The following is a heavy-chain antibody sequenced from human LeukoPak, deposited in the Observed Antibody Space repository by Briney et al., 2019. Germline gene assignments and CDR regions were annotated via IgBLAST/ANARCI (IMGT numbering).Heavy chain of an antibody. V-gene: IGHV3-11*01. J-gene: IGHJ6*02. CDR1: GFTFSDYY. D-gene: IGHD4-17*01. CDR3: ARIKQSDYGDPIYYYGMDV. Sequence: GGSLRLSGAASGFTFSDYYMSWIRQAPGKGLEWVSYISSSGSTIYYADSVKGRFTISRDNAKNSLYLQMNSLRAEDTAVYYCARIKQSDYGDPIYYYGMDVWGQGTTVTVSS. CDR2: ISSSGSTI.